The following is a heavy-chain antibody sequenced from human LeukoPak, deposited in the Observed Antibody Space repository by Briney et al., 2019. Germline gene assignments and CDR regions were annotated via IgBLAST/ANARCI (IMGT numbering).Heavy chain of an antibody. CDR2: INPNSGGT. V-gene: IGHV1-2*02. Sequence: ASVKVSCKASGYTFTGYYMHWVRQAPGQGLEWMGWINPNSGGTNYAQKFQGRVTMTRDTSISTAYMELSRLRSDDTAVYYCARAVSSTSSYGMDVWGQGTTVTVSS. CDR3: ARAVSSTSSYGMDV. D-gene: IGHD2-2*01. J-gene: IGHJ6*02. CDR1: GYTFTGYY.